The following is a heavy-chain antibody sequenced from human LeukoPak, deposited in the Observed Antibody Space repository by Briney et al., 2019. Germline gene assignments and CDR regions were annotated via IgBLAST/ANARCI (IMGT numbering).Heavy chain of an antibody. CDR1: GGSISSSSYY. CDR2: IYYSGST. V-gene: IGHV4-39*07. D-gene: IGHD6-19*01. Sequence: SETLSLTCTVSGGSISSSSYYWGWIRQPPGKGLEWIGSIYYSGSTYYNPSLKSRVTISVDTSKNQFSLKLSSVTAADTAVYYCASEGSGWYYFDYWGQGTLVTVSS. J-gene: IGHJ4*02. CDR3: ASEGSGWYYFDY.